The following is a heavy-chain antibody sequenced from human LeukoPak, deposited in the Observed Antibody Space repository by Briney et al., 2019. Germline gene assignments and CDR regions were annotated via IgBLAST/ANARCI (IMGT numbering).Heavy chain of an antibody. CDR3: ARDLERIWSGYYRRGDY. CDR2: ISAYNDNT. J-gene: IGHJ4*02. D-gene: IGHD3-3*01. Sequence: GASVKVSCKASGYTFTSYGISWVRQAPGQGLEWMGWISAYNDNTNYAQKLQGRVTMTTDTSTSTAYMELRSLRSDDTAVYYCARDLERIWSGYYRRGDYWGQGTLVTVSS. CDR1: GYTFTSYG. V-gene: IGHV1-18*01.